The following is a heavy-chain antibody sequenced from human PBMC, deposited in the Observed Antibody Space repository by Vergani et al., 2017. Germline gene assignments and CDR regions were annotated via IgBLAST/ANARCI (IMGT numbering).Heavy chain of an antibody. CDR2: ISWNSNSI. CDR3: AKDLGTSSGGGWFDP. J-gene: IGHJ5*02. Sequence: EVQLEESGGGLALPGRSLRLSCVASGVTSAGYAMHWVRQAPGKGLEWVSGISWNSNSIGYADSVKGRFTISRDNAKNSLYLQMNSLRAEDTALYYCAKDLGTSSGGGWFDPWGQGTLVTVSS. CDR1: GVTSAGYA. D-gene: IGHD6-6*01. V-gene: IGHV3-9*02.